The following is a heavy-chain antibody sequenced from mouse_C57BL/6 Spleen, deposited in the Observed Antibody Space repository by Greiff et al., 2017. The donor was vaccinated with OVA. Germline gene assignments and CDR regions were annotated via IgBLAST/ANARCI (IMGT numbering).Heavy chain of an antibody. V-gene: IGHV1-15*01. Sequence: VQLQQSGAELVRPGASVTLSCKASGYTFTDYEMHWVKQTPVHGLEWIGAIDPETGGTAYNQKFKGKAILTADKSSSTAYMELRSLTSEDSAVYYCARKEGLRGYFDVWGTGTTVTVSS. CDR3: ARKEGLRGYFDV. J-gene: IGHJ1*03. CDR1: GYTFTDYE. CDR2: IDPETGGT. D-gene: IGHD3-3*01.